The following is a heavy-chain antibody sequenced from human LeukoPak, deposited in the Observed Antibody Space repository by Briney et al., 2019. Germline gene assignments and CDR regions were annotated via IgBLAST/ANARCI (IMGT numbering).Heavy chain of an antibody. CDR1: GYTFTSYD. J-gene: IGHJ4*02. D-gene: IGHD5-24*01. Sequence: EASVKVSCKASGYTFTSYDINWVRQATGQELEWMGWMSPNSGNTGYGQNFQGRITMTRNTAISTAYMELSSLRSEDTAVYYCARLREGYFYDYWGQGTLVTVSS. V-gene: IGHV1-8*02. CDR2: MSPNSGNT. CDR3: ARLREGYFYDY.